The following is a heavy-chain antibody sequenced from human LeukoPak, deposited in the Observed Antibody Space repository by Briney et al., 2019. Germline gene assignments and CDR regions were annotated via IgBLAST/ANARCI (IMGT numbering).Heavy chain of an antibody. J-gene: IGHJ2*01. D-gene: IGHD3-3*01. Sequence: SETLSLTCAVYGRSFSGYYWTWIRQPPGKGLEWIGEINHSGGTDHNPSLKSRVTMSVDTSKNQISLQLTSVTAADTAVYYCARETRITIFGVVRHFDLWGRGTLVTVSS. CDR1: GRSFSGYY. CDR2: INHSGGT. CDR3: ARETRITIFGVVRHFDL. V-gene: IGHV4-34*01.